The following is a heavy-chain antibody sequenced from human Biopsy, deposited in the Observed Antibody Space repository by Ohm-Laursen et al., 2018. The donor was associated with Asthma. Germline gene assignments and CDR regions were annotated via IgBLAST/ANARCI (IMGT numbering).Heavy chain of an antibody. CDR3: ASPVNRAFGGYEWAAVFDY. CDR2: THYSGST. CDR1: GASIRGSGSY. D-gene: IGHD5-12*01. V-gene: IGHV4-39*01. Sequence: TLSLTCTVSGASIRGSGSYWAWIRQAPGKGPEWIGTTHYSGSTFYKPSLRSRVTMSLDTSTTQFSLRLSSVTATDTAVYYCASPVNRAFGGYEWAAVFDYWGQGILVTVSS. J-gene: IGHJ4*02.